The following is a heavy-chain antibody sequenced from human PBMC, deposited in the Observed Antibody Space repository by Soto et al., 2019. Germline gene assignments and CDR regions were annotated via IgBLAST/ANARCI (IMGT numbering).Heavy chain of an antibody. Sequence: PSETLSLTCAVYGGSFSGYYWSWIRQPPGKGLEWIGEINHSGSTNYNPSLKSRVTISVDTSKNQFSLKLSSVTAADTAVYYCARGRRSSSGYFDFWGQGTLVTVSS. CDR2: INHSGST. CDR1: GGSFSGYY. D-gene: IGHD6-6*01. J-gene: IGHJ4*02. CDR3: ARGRRSSSGYFDF. V-gene: IGHV4-34*01.